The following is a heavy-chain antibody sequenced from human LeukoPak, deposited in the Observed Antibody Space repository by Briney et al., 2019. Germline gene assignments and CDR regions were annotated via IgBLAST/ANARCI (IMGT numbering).Heavy chain of an antibody. CDR3: AKGRSSMFRGALDP. D-gene: IGHD3-10*01. V-gene: IGHV3-30*18. CDR2: ISYDGSNK. J-gene: IGHJ5*02. Sequence: GGSLRLSCAASGFTFSSYGMHWVRQAPGKGLEWVAVISYDGSNKYYADSVKGRFTISRDNSKNTLYLQMNSLRAEDTAVYYCAKGRSSMFRGALDPWGQGTLATVSS. CDR1: GFTFSSYG.